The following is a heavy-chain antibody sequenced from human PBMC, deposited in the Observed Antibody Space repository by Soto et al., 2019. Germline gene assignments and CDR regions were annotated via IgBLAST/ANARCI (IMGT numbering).Heavy chain of an antibody. J-gene: IGHJ4*02. CDR1: GGTFSSYA. CDR3: ARGGSSSWYPNFDY. V-gene: IGHV1-69*06. D-gene: IGHD6-13*01. Sequence: QVQLVQSGAEVKKPGSSVKVSCKASGGTFSSYAISWVRQAPGQGLEWMGGIIPIFGTANYAQKFQGRVKITADKSTSTAYMELSSLRSEDTAVYYCARGGSSSWYPNFDYWGQGTLVTVSS. CDR2: IIPIFGTA.